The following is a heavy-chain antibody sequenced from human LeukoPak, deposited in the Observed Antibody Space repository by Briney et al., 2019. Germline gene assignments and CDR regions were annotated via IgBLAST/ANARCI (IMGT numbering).Heavy chain of an antibody. D-gene: IGHD5-18*01. CDR1: GFTFSSYG. J-gene: IGHJ4*02. V-gene: IGHV3-33*06. CDR3: AKELGYSYGYGIGY. CDR2: IWYDGSNK. Sequence: GGSLRLSCAASGFTFSSYGMHWVRQAPGKGLEWAAVIWYDGSNKYYADSVKGRLTISRDNSKNTLYLQMNSLRAEDTAVYYCAKELGYSYGYGIGYWGQGTLVTVSS.